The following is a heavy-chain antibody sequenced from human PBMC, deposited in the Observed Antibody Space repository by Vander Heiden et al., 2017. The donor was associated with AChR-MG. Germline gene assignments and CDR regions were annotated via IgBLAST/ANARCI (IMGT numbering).Heavy chain of an antibody. J-gene: IGHJ4*02. CDR1: RYGFTNHW. V-gene: IGHV5-51*01. Sequence: EVQLVQSGAVVKKPGESLKISCKGSRYGFTNHWIGWVRQMPGKGLEWMGIIYPGDSDTRYSPSFQGQVTISADKSITTIYLQWSSLRASDTAIYYCARQGLSILTQFDYWGQGTLGTVSS. CDR2: IYPGDSDT. D-gene: IGHD3-9*01. CDR3: ARQGLSILTQFDY.